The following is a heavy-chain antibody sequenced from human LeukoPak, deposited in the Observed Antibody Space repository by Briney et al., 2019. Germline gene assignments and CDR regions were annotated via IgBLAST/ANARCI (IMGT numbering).Heavy chain of an antibody. V-gene: IGHV3-21*01. CDR1: GFTFSSYS. CDR3: ARVIAVDGTEDY. D-gene: IGHD6-19*01. CDR2: ISSSSSYI. J-gene: IGHJ4*02. Sequence: GGSLRLSCAASGFTFSSYSMNWVRQAPGKGLEWVSSISSSSSYIYYADSVKGRFTISRDNAKNSLYLQMNSLRAEDTAVYYCARVIAVDGTEDYWGQGTLVTVSS.